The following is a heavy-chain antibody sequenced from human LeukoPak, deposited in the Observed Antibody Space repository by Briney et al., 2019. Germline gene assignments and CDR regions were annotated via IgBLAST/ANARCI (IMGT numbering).Heavy chain of an antibody. J-gene: IGHJ4*02. D-gene: IGHD3/OR15-3a*01. Sequence: GGSLRLSCAASGFTFNTYAMSWVRQAPGKGLEWVSTISGSGANTYYADSVRGRFTISRDNSKNTLYLQMNSLRAEDTAVYYCARDGLGSAFDYWGQGTLVTVSS. V-gene: IGHV3-23*01. CDR1: GFTFNTYA. CDR3: ARDGLGSAFDY. CDR2: ISGSGANT.